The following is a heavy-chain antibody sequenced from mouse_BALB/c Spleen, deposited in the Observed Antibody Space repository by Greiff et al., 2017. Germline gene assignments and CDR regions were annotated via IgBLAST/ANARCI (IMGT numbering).Heavy chain of an antibody. V-gene: IGHV5-6-2*01. J-gene: IGHJ2*01. Sequence: EVQRVESGGGLVKLGGSLKLSCAASGFTFSSYYMSWVRQTPEKRLELVAAINSNGGSTYYPDTVKGRFTISRDNAKNTLYLQMSSLKSEDTALYYCARHFHYYGYDYWGQGTTLTVSS. CDR3: ARHFHYYGYDY. CDR2: INSNGGST. CDR1: GFTFSSYY. D-gene: IGHD1-2*01.